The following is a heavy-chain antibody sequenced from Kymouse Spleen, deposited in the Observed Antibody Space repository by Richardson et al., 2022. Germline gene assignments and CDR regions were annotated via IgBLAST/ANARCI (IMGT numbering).Heavy chain of an antibody. CDR2: IYHSGST. CDR1: GGSISSSNW. J-gene: IGHJ6*02. Sequence: QVQLQESGPGLVKPSGTLSLTCAVSGGSISSSNWWSWVRQPPGKGLEWIGEIYHSGSTNYNPSLKSRVTISVDKSKNQFSLKLSSVTAADTAVYYCARGDCSSTSCYDYYYYGMDVWGQGTTVTVSS. D-gene: IGHD2-2*02. CDR3: ARGDCSSTSCYDYYYYGMDV. V-gene: IGHV4-4*02.